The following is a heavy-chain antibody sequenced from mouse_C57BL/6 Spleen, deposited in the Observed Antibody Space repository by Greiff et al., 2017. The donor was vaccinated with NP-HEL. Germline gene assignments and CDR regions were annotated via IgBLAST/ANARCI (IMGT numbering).Heavy chain of an antibody. D-gene: IGHD2-13*01. Sequence: QVQLQQSGAELARPGASVKLSCKASGYTFTSYGISWVKQRTGQGLEWIGEIYPRSGNTYYNEKFKGKATLTADKSSSTAYMELRSLTSEDSAVYFCARSAIDDGDPNWYFDVWGTGTTVTVSS. CDR3: ARSAIDDGDPNWYFDV. CDR2: IYPRSGNT. V-gene: IGHV1-81*01. CDR1: GYTFTSYG. J-gene: IGHJ1*03.